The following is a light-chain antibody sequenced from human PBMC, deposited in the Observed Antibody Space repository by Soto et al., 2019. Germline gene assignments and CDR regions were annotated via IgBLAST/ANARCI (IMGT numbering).Light chain of an antibody. Sequence: QSVLTQPPSVSGAPGQRVTISCTGSSSNIGAGYDVHGYQQLPGTAPKLLIYGNSNRPSGVPDRFSGSKSGTSASLAITGLQAEDEADYYCQSYDSSLRVVVGGGTKLTVL. J-gene: IGLJ2*01. V-gene: IGLV1-40*01. CDR3: QSYDSSLRVV. CDR2: GNS. CDR1: SSNIGAGYD.